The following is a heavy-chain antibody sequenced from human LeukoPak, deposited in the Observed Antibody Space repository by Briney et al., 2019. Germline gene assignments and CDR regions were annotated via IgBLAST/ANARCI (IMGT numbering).Heavy chain of an antibody. CDR3: ARDSGDFWSGYNTNWFDP. V-gene: IGHV1-69*05. D-gene: IGHD3-3*01. J-gene: IGHJ5*02. Sequence: SVKVSCKAPGGTFSSYAISWVRQAPGQGLEWMGGIIPIFGTANYAQKFQGRVTITTDESTSTAYMALSSLRSEDTAVYYCARDSGDFWSGYNTNWFDPWGQGTLVTVSS. CDR2: IIPIFGTA. CDR1: GGTFSSYA.